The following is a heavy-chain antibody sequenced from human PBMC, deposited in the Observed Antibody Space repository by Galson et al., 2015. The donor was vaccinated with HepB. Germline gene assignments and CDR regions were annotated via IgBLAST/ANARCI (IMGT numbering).Heavy chain of an antibody. D-gene: IGHD2-2*01. J-gene: IGHJ5*02. CDR3: ARNLPYPIVVVPAALWFDP. V-gene: IGHV3-30*03. CDR2: ISYDGSNK. CDR1: GFTFSSYW. Sequence: SLRLSCAASGFTFSSYWMSWVRQAPGKGLEWVAVISYDGSNKYYADSVKGRFTISRDNSKNTLYLQMNSLRAEDTAVYYCARNLPYPIVVVPAALWFDPWGQGTLVTVSS.